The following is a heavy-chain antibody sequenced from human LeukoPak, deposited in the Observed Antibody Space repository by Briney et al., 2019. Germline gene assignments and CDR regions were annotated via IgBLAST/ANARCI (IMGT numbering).Heavy chain of an antibody. J-gene: IGHJ5*02. CDR1: GGSISSGGYY. CDR2: IYHSGST. CDR3: ARGPKIYSFPENNWFDP. V-gene: IGHV4-30-2*01. D-gene: IGHD2-15*01. Sequence: PSETLSLTCTVSGGSISSGGYYWSWIRQPPGKGLEWIGYIYHSGSTYYNPSLNSRVTISIDRSKNQFSLKLSSVTAADTAVYYCARGPKIYSFPENNWFDPWGQGSLVTVSS.